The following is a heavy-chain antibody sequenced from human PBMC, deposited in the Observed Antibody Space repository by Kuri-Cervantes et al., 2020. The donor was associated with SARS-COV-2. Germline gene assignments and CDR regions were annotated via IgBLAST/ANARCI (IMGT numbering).Heavy chain of an antibody. CDR2: ISGSGGST. CDR1: GFTFSSYA. V-gene: IGHV3-23*01. D-gene: IGHD2-8*01. J-gene: IGHJ5*02. Sequence: GGSLRLYCAASGFTFSSYAMSWVRQAPGKGLEWVSAISGSGGSTYYADSVKGRFTISRDNSKNTLYLQMNSLRAEDTAVYYCARGGEDFVQETRNWFEPWGRGTQVTVSS. CDR3: ARGGEDFVQETRNWFEP.